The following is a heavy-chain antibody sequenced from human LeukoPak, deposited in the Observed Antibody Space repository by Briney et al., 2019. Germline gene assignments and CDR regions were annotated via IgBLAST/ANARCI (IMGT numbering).Heavy chain of an antibody. CDR2: IYYSGST. V-gene: IGHV4-59*01. CDR3: AMCCSSTSCYRY. CDR1: GGSISSYY. D-gene: IGHD2-2*02. J-gene: IGHJ4*02. Sequence: SETLSLTCTVSGGSISSYYWSWIRQPPGKGLEWIGNIYYSGSTNYNPSLKSRVAISVDTSKNQFSLKLSSVTAADTAVYYCAMCCSSTSCYRYWGQGTLVTVSS.